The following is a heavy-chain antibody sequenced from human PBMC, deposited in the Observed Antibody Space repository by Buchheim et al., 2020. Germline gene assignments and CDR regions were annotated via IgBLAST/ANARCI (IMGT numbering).Heavy chain of an antibody. CDR1: GGSFSGYY. V-gene: IGHV4-34*01. CDR2: INHSGST. J-gene: IGHJ4*02. CDR3: ARGGIATRRVGTADY. Sequence: QVQLQQWGAGLLKPSETLSLTCAVYGGSFSGYYWSWIRQPPGKGLEWIGEINHSGSTNYNPSLKSRVTISVDTSKNQLSLKLSSVTAADTAVYYCARGGIATRRVGTADYWGQGTL. D-gene: IGHD6-6*01.